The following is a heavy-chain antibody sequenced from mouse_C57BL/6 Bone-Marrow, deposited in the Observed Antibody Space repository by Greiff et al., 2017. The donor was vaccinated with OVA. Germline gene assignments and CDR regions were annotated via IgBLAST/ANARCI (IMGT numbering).Heavy chain of an antibody. D-gene: IGHD2-12*01. Sequence: VQLQQPGAELVKPGASVKLSCKASGYTFTSYWMHWVKQRPGQGLEWIGMIHPNSGSTNYNEKFKSKATLTVDKSSSTAYMQLSSLTSEDSAVYYCAREGAYYSPYYFDYWGQGTTLTVSS. CDR2: IHPNSGST. J-gene: IGHJ2*01. CDR3: AREGAYYSPYYFDY. CDR1: GYTFTSYW. V-gene: IGHV1-64*01.